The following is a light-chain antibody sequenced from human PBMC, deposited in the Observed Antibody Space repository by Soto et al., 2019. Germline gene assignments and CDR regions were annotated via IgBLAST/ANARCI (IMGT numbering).Light chain of an antibody. V-gene: IGLV2-14*03. J-gene: IGLJ2*01. CDR1: SSDVDY. Sequence: QSALTQPASVSGSPGQSITISCTGTSSDVDYVSWYQQHPGRAPKLMIYDVSNRPSGVSNRFSGSKSGNTASLIISGLQAEDEADYYCSSYTTSITPVLIGGGTQLTVL. CDR3: SSYTTSITPVL. CDR2: DVS.